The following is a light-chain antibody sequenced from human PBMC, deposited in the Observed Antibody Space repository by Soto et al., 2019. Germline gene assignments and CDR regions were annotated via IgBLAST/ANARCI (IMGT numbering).Light chain of an antibody. CDR2: KAS. J-gene: IGKJ2*01. V-gene: IGKV1-5*03. CDR3: QQYNTYLYT. Sequence: DIQMTQSPSTLSASVGDRVTITCRASQSINSWLAWYQQKPGKAPKLLIYKASYLESGVPSRFSGRGSWTEFNLTNSSLQPDDFATYYCQQYNTYLYTFGQGTKLEIK. CDR1: QSINSW.